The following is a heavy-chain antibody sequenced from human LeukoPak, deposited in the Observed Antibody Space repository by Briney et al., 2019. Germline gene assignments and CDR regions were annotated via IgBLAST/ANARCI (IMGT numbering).Heavy chain of an antibody. CDR3: ARVSKNLFDY. Sequence: GGSLRLSCAASGFTFNTYEMNWVRQAPGKGLEWVSYIHGSGSTTYYADSVKGRFTISRDNAKNSLYLQMNSLRAEDTALYYCARVSKNLFDYWGQGTLVTVSS. CDR2: IHGSGSTT. CDR1: GFTFNTYE. V-gene: IGHV3-48*03. J-gene: IGHJ4*02.